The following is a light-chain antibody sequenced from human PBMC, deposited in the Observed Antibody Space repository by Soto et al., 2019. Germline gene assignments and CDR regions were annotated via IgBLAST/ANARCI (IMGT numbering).Light chain of an antibody. CDR2: DAS. Sequence: EIVLTQSPATLSLSPGERATLSCRASQSVSTYLAWYQQKPGQPPRRLIYDASNRATRIPARFSGSGSGTDFTLTITRLEPEDFAVNYCQQRSNYPLTFGGGPNMEIK. CDR1: QSVSTY. CDR3: QQRSNYPLT. V-gene: IGKV3-11*01. J-gene: IGKJ4*01.